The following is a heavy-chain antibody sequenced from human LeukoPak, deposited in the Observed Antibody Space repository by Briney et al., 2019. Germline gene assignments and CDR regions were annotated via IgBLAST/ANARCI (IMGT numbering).Heavy chain of an antibody. CDR3: AIKGDVCTGFPGWIGP. V-gene: IGHV3-7*01. CDR2: IRQDGKEI. J-gene: IGHJ5*02. Sequence: GGSLRLSCEASGISLSNYWLTWVRQAPGKGMEWVANIRQDGKEIYYVDSAKGRFTISRDDAKNSAFLEMNGLRVQDTAIYYCAIKGDVCTGFPGWIGPWGKGSQVTVSS. CDR1: GISLSNYW. D-gene: IGHD3/OR15-3a*01.